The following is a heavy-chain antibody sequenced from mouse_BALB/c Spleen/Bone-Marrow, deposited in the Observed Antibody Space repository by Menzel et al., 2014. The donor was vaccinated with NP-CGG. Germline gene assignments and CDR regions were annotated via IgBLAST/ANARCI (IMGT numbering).Heavy chain of an antibody. V-gene: IGHV1S81*02. CDR1: GYTFTFYW. CDR3: ARYDGPACFAY. D-gene: IGHD2-3*01. CDR2: INPSNGRT. Sequence: QVQLQQSGAELVKPGASVKLSCKASGYTFTFYWIHWVQQRPGQGLEWIGEINPSNGRTNYTEKFKNKATLTVDKSSSTAYMQPSSLTSEASAFYCGARYDGPACFAYWGQGTPVTVSA. J-gene: IGHJ3*01.